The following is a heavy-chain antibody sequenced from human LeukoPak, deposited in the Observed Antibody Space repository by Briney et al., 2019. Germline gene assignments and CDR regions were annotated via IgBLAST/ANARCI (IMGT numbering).Heavy chain of an antibody. V-gene: IGHV4-30-4*01. CDR3: AREPRVTTQVGSY. CDR1: GGSISSGDYY. D-gene: IGHD4-17*01. Sequence: PSETLSLTCTVSGGSISSGDYYWSWIRQPPGKGLEWIGYIYYSGSTYYNPSLKSRVTISVDTSKNQFSLKLSSVTAADTAVYYCAREPRVTTQVGSYWGQGTLVTVSS. CDR2: IYYSGST. J-gene: IGHJ4*02.